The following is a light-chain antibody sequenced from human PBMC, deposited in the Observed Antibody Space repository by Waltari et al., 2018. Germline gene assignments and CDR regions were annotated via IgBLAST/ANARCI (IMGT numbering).Light chain of an antibody. Sequence: QSALTQPASVSGSPGQSITISCTGTSNDVGCYGYVSWYQQYPGKAPKLIIYEVSYRPSGISTRFSGSKSGNTASLTISGLQADDEADYYCSSHTSTVPHVFGTGTRVTVV. CDR3: SSHTSTVPHV. CDR1: SNDVGCYGY. J-gene: IGLJ1*01. CDR2: EVS. V-gene: IGLV2-14*01.